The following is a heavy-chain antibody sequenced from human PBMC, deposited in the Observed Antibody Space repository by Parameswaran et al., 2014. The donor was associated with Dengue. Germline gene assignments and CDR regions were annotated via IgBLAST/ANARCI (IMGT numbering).Heavy chain of an antibody. CDR2: IFSNDEK. D-gene: IGHD6-13*01. Sequence: RWIRQPPGKALEWLAHIFSNDEKSYSTSLKGRLTISKDTSKSQVVLTMTNMDPVDTATYYCARLYSEDYYYYGMDVWGQGTTVTVSS. V-gene: IGHV2-26*01. CDR3: ARLYSEDYYYYGMDV. J-gene: IGHJ6*02.